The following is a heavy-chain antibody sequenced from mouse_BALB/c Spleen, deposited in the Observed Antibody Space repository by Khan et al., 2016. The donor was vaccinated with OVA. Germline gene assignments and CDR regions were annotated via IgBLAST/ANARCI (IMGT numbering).Heavy chain of an antibody. V-gene: IGHV14-3*02. D-gene: IGHD1-2*01. CDR2: IDPATGNS. CDR1: GFNIKDTY. Sequence: VQLQQPGAELVKPGASVKLSCTASGFNIKDTYIHWIMQRPEQGLEWIGRIDPATGNSNFDPKFQGKATITADTSSNTAYLHLTGLTSEDTAVYYGARTAIHYYGSYTMDYWGHGTSVTVSS. CDR3: ARTAIHYYGSYTMDY. J-gene: IGHJ4*01.